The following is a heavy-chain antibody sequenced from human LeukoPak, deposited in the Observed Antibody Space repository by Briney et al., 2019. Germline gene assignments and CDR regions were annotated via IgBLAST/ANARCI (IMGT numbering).Heavy chain of an antibody. D-gene: IGHD2-21*01. CDR1: GGSISGYY. V-gene: IGHV4-4*07. CDR3: ARQIGDYHNFDC. J-gene: IGHJ4*02. Sequence: SETLSLTCSVSGGSISGYYWNWIRQPAGQGLEWIGRIYTSGSTNYNPSLETRVTLSLDTSKNEFSLKMTSVTAADTAVYYCARQIGDYHNFDCWGQGTLVTVSS. CDR2: IYTSGST.